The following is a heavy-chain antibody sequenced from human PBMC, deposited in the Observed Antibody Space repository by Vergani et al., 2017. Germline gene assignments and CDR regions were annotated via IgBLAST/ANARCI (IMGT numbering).Heavy chain of an antibody. CDR3: ARRGGSGSYGYYYYGMDV. CDR2: INPSGGST. V-gene: IGHV1-46*01. CDR1: GYTFTSYY. D-gene: IGHD3-10*01. J-gene: IGHJ6*02. Sequence: QVQLVQSGAEVKKPGASVKVSCKASGYTFTSYYMHWVRQAPGQGLEWMGIINPSGGSTSYAQKFQGRVTMTRDTSTSTVYMELSSLGSEDTAVYYCARRGGSGSYGYYYYGMDVWGQGTSVTVSS.